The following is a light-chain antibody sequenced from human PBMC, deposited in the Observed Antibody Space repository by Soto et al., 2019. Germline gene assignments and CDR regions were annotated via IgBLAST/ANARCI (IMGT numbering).Light chain of an antibody. CDR3: QQYENYWT. J-gene: IGKJ1*01. Sequence: DIQMTQYPSTLSATAGDRVTITCRASQSISAWLAWYQKKPGKAPKLLIYDASNLASGVPSRFSGSGPGTEFTLTISNLQPADFATYYCQQYENYWTFGQGTKVDI. CDR1: QSISAW. V-gene: IGKV1-5*01. CDR2: DAS.